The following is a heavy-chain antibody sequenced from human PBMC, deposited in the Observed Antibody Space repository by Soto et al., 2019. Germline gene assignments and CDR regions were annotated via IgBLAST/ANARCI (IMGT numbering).Heavy chain of an antibody. D-gene: IGHD2-8*02. J-gene: IGHJ5*02. CDR2: IATIGSRT. Sequence: EVQLVESGGGLVQPGGSLRLSCAASGFTVSTYDMHWVRQAPGKGLVWVSHIATIGSRTPYADSVKGRFAISRDNAKNTLYLQLSRLSDDDTAVYYCLRSHCSGGTCYGGFEPWGQGALVTVSS. V-gene: IGHV3-74*01. CDR3: LRSHCSGGTCYGGFEP. CDR1: GFTVSTYD.